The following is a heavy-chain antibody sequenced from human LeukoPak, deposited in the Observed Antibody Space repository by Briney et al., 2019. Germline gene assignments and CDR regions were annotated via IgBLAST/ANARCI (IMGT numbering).Heavy chain of an antibody. V-gene: IGHV3-30*04. CDR2: ISYDGSNK. Sequence: GGSLRLSCAASGFTFSSYAMHWVRQAPGKGLEWVAVISYDGSNKYYADSVKGRFTISRDNSKNTLYLQMNSLRAGDTAVYYCARRITMVRGVTYWGQGTLVTVSS. D-gene: IGHD3-10*01. CDR3: ARRITMVRGVTY. CDR1: GFTFSSYA. J-gene: IGHJ4*02.